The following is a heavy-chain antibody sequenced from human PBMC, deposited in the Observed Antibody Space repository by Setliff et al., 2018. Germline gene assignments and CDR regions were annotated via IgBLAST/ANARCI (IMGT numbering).Heavy chain of an antibody. Sequence: KASETLSLTCTVSGDSFTSGHYYWSWIRQPPGKGLEWIGYVFYSGITNYNPSLKSRVTISVDTSKNQVSLRLNSVTAADTAVYYCARVGYYDFWSGYSAGDYFDYWGQGTLVTVSS. CDR2: VFYSGIT. CDR3: ARVGYYDFWSGYSAGDYFDY. J-gene: IGHJ4*02. V-gene: IGHV4-61*01. D-gene: IGHD3-3*01. CDR1: GDSFTSGHYY.